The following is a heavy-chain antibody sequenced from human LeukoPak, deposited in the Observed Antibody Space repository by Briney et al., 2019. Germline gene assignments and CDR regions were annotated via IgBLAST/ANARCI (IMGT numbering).Heavy chain of an antibody. CDR2: IFNTGNT. CDR3: ASRPADTTWYGVFDY. J-gene: IGHJ4*02. CDR1: GGSINSHY. Sequence: PSETLSLACSVSGGSINSHYWSWIRQPPGKRLEWIGYIFNTGNTNYSPSLASRVTMSVDTSRAQFFLRLSPVTAADTAIYYCASRPADTTWYGVFDYWSQGTLVTVSS. D-gene: IGHD3-10*01. V-gene: IGHV4-59*11.